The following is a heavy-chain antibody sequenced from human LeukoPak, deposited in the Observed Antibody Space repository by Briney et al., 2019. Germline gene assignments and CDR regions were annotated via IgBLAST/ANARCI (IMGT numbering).Heavy chain of an antibody. Sequence: SETLSLTCTVSGGSISSYYWGWIRQPPGKGLEWIGYIYYSGSTNYNPSLKSRVTISVDTSKNQFSLKLSSVTAADTAVYYCARVGGSRSGHFDYWGQGTLVTVSS. CDR1: GGSISSYY. J-gene: IGHJ4*02. V-gene: IGHV4-59*01. D-gene: IGHD3-10*01. CDR3: ARVGGSRSGHFDY. CDR2: IYYSGST.